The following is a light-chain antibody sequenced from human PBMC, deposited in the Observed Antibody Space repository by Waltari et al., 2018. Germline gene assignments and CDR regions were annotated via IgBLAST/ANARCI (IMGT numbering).Light chain of an antibody. CDR2: GAS. CDR3: QQYESRIMYT. V-gene: IGKV3-20*01. J-gene: IGKJ2*01. CDR1: QSLTRRY. Sequence: EVVLTQSPDTLSLSPGERATLSCRASQSLTRRYLAWYQQKPGQAPGLLIYGASSRAAGIPYRFSGSGSGTDFTLTISRLEPDDFAVYYCQQYESRIMYTFGQGTKLEI.